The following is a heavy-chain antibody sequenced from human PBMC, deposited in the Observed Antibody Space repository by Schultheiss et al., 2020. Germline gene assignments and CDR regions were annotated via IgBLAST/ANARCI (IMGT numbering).Heavy chain of an antibody. J-gene: IGHJ4*02. CDR1: GFTFSNYG. D-gene: IGHD5-18*01. Sequence: GGSLRLSCAASGFTFSNYGMHWVRQAPGKGLEWVAVISYDGSNKYYADSVKGRFTISRDNSKNTLYLQMNSLRAEDTAVYYFARGALLYSPFDYWGQGTLVTVSS. V-gene: IGHV3-30*03. CDR2: ISYDGSNK. CDR3: ARGALLYSPFDY.